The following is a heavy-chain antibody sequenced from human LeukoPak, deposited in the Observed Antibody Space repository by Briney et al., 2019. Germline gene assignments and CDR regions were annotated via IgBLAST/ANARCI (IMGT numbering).Heavy chain of an antibody. CDR3: AKDLHYGSADY. V-gene: IGHV3-74*01. D-gene: IGHD3-10*01. Sequence: GGSLRLSCAASGFTFSSYWMHWVRQAPGKGLVWVSRINSDGSSTSYADSVKGRFTISRDNAKNALYLQMNSLRAEDTAVYYCAKDLHYGSADYWGQGTLVTVSS. CDR2: INSDGSST. CDR1: GFTFSSYW. J-gene: IGHJ4*02.